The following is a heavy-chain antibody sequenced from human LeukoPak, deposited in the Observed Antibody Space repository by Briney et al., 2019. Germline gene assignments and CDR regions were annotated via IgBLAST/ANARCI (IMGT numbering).Heavy chain of an antibody. CDR2: ISYDGSNK. J-gene: IGHJ4*02. CDR3: AKDKVGATTGGYYFDY. D-gene: IGHD1-26*01. Sequence: GGSLRLSCAASGFXFSSYEMNWVRQAPGKGLEWVAVISYDGSNKYYADSVKGRFTISRDNSKNTLYLQMNSLRAEDTAVYYCAKDKVGATTGGYYFDYWGQGNLVTVSS. CDR1: GFXFSSYE. V-gene: IGHV3-30*18.